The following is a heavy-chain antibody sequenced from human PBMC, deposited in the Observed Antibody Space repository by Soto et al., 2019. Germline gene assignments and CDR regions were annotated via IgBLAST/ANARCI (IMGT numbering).Heavy chain of an antibody. CDR2: ISSSSSYI. CDR3: LSWHPDWGMAV. J-gene: IGHJ6*02. D-gene: IGHD3-9*01. CDR1: GFTFSSYS. V-gene: IGHV3-21*01. Sequence: EVQLVESGGGLVKPGGSLRLSCAASGFTFSSYSMNWVRQAPGKGLEWVSSISSSSSYIYYADSVKGRFTISRDNAKNSLYLQMNSLRAEDTAVYYCLSWHPDWGMAVWGQGTTVNGS.